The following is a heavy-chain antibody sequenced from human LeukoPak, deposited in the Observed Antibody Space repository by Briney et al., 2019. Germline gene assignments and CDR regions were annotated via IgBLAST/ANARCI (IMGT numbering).Heavy chain of an antibody. CDR3: AKDLGSSISGAGAFDI. CDR1: GFTFSSYG. J-gene: IGHJ3*02. CDR2: IRYDGSNK. D-gene: IGHD6-6*01. V-gene: IGHV3-30*02. Sequence: GGSLRLSCAASGFTFSSYGMHWVRQAPGKGLEWVAFIRYDGSNKYYADSVKGRFTISRDNSKNTLYLQMNSLRGEDTAVYYCAKDLGSSISGAGAFDIWGQGTMVTVSS.